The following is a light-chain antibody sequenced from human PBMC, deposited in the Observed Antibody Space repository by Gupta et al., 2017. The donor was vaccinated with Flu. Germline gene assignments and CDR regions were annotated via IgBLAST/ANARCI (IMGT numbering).Light chain of an antibody. CDR2: KAS. CDR1: QNINTW. J-gene: IGKJ2*01. CDR3: QQYKSYPYT. V-gene: IGKV1-5*03. Sequence: GDRVTITCRASQNINTWLAWYQQKLGKAPRLLIYKASCLGSGVPSRFSGSGSGTEFTLTINNLQPDDFATFYCQQYKSYPYTFGQGTKLEI.